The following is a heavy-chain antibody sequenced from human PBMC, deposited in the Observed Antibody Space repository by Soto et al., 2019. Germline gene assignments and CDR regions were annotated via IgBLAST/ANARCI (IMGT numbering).Heavy chain of an antibody. D-gene: IGHD3-22*01. CDR2: INSDGSST. V-gene: IGHV3-74*01. J-gene: IGHJ4*02. Sequence: GGSLRLSCAASGFTFSSYWMHWVRQAPGKGLVWVSRINSDGSSTSYADSVKGRFTISRDNAKNTLYLQMNSLRAEDTAVYYCARGGANYYDSSGYLYWGQGTLVTVSS. CDR3: ARGGANYYDSSGYLY. CDR1: GFTFSSYW.